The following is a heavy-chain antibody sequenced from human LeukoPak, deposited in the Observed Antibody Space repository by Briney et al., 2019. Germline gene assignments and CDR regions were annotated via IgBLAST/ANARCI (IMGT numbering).Heavy chain of an antibody. D-gene: IGHD1-1*01. CDR2: IHYSGST. Sequence: SETLSLTCTVSGGSVSGGNYYCSWIRQSPGKGLEWTGYIHYSGSTVYNPSLKSRVTMSIDTSKNQFSLNLSSVTAADTAVYYCARTGSTGGYWGQGTLVTVSS. J-gene: IGHJ4*02. V-gene: IGHV4-61*01. CDR1: GGSVSGGNYY. CDR3: ARTGSTGGY.